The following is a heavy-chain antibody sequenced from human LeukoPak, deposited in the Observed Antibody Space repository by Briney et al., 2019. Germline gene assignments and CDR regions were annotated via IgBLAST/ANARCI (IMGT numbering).Heavy chain of an antibody. D-gene: IGHD3-10*01. CDR3: ARDRYYYGSGSSYYFDY. CDR2: TYYRSKWYN. V-gene: IGHV6-1*01. Sequence: SQTLSLTCAISGDSVSSNSAAWNWIRQSPSRGLEWLGRTYYRSKWYNDYAVSVKSRITINPDTSKNQFSLQLNSVTPENTAVYYCARDRYYYGSGSSYYFDYWGQGTLVTVSS. J-gene: IGHJ4*02. CDR1: GDSVSSNSAA.